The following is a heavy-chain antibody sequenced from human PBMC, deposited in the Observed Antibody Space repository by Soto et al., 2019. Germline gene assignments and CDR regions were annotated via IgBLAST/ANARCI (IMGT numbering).Heavy chain of an antibody. V-gene: IGHV3-23*01. CDR3: AKGNNLEWFLSPIAY. J-gene: IGHJ4*02. CDR2: ISGSGGST. D-gene: IGHD3-3*01. CDR1: GFTFSNYV. Sequence: EVQLLDSGGGLVQPGGSLRLSCAASGFTFSNYVMSWVRQAPGKGLEWVSAISGSGGSTYSADSVKGRFTISRDNSKNTRYLQMDILRAEDTAVYYCAKGNNLEWFLSPIAYWGQGTLVTVSS.